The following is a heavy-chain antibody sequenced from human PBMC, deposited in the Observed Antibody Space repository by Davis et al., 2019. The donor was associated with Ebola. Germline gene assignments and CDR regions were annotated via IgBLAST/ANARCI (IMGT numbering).Heavy chain of an antibody. D-gene: IGHD3-22*01. J-gene: IGHJ4*02. V-gene: IGHV4-34*01. Sequence: PSETLSLTCAVYAGSLSGYYWSWIRQPPGKGLEWIGEINYSGSTNYNPSLKSRVTISVDTSKNQFSLKLSSVTAADTAVYYCARAERERYDSSGYYDYWGQGTLVTVSS. CDR1: AGSLSGYY. CDR3: ARAERERYDSSGYYDY. CDR2: INYSGST.